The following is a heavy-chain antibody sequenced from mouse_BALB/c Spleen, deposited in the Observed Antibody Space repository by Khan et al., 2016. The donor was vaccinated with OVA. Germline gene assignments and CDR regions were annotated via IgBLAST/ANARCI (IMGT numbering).Heavy chain of an antibody. CDR1: GYTFTSSV. CDR2: IYPFHDDI. D-gene: IGHD2-3*01. Sequence: VMLQQPGPQLVKPGPSVMTSCKALGYTFTSSVMHWVKQKLGLGRERLGNIYPFHDDIKYNEKFEGKSTLTSEKSSSTANMKRKVLSYMDTPVTYDAPMDTCSGSFDYWGQGTLLTVSA. V-gene: IGHV1S136*01. J-gene: IGHJ3*01. CDR3: APMDTCSGSFDY.